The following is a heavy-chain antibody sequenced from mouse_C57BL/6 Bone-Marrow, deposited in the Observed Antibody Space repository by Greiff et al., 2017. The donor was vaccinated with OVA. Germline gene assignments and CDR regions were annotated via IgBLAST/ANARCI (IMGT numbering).Heavy chain of an antibody. CDR2: IHPTSGST. V-gene: IGHV1-64*01. CDR3: AREITTVVKAY. Sequence: QVQLQQPGAELVKPGASVKLSCKASGYTFTSYWMHWVKQRPGQGLEWIGMIHPTSGSTNYNEKFKSKATLTVDKSSSTAYMQLSSLTSEDSAVYYCAREITTVVKAYWGQGTLVTVSA. J-gene: IGHJ3*01. CDR1: GYTFTSYW. D-gene: IGHD1-1*01.